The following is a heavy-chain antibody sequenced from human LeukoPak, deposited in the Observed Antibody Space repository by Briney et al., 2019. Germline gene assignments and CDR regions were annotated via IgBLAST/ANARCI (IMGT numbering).Heavy chain of an antibody. D-gene: IGHD6-19*01. CDR2: IYPGDSDT. CDR1: GSSFTSYW. CDR3: TRGPAYSSGWYSDYYFDY. V-gene: IGHV5-51*01. Sequence: GESLQISCKGSGSSFTSYWIGWVRQLPGKGLEWMGIIYPGDSDTRYSPSFQGQVTISADKSISTAYLQWSSLKASDTAMYYCTRGPAYSSGWYSDYYFDYWSQGTLVTVSS. J-gene: IGHJ4*02.